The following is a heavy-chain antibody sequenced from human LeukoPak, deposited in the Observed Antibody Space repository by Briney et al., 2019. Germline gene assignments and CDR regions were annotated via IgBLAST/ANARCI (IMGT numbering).Heavy chain of an antibody. D-gene: IGHD1-1*01. CDR2: VHYSGST. CDR1: GGSISTYY. V-gene: IGHV4-59*08. CDR3: ARRLFGGSTGVYFYYYIDV. J-gene: IGHJ6*03. Sequence: SETLSLTCNVSGGSISTYYWSWIRQPPGKGLEWIGYVHYSGSTNYNPSLRSRVTISVDTSKNQFSLKLKSVTAADTAVYFCARRLFGGSTGVYFYYYIDVWGKGTTVAVSS.